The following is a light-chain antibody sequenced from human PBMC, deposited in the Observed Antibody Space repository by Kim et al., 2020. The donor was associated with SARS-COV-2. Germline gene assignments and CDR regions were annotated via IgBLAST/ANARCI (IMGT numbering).Light chain of an antibody. V-gene: IGKV1-39*01. CDR1: QSINTD. Sequence: SASVGDRVTITCRASQSINTDLNWYQQRPGNAPKLLMYAASSLQSGVPSRFSGSGSGTDFTLTISSLQPEDFATYFCQQSYSIPYTFGQGTKLEI. J-gene: IGKJ2*01. CDR3: QQSYSIPYT. CDR2: AAS.